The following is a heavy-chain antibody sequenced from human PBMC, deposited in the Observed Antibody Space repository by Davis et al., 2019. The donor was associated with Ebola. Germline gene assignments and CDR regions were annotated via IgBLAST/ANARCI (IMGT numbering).Heavy chain of an antibody. V-gene: IGHV4-30-4*07. CDR3: ARGNSGYDFYDH. J-gene: IGHJ4*02. CDR1: GGSIGSGGYS. CDR2: IYFSETS. Sequence: LRLSCAVSGGSIGSGGYSWSWIRQPPGKGLEWIGHIYFSETSYNPSLKSRLAISVDTSKNQFSLKLSSVTAVDTAVYYCARGNSGYDFYDHWGQGTLVTVSS. D-gene: IGHD5-12*01.